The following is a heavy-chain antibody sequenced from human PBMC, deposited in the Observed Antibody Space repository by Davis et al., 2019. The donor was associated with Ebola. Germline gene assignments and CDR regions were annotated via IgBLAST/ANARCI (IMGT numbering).Heavy chain of an antibody. D-gene: IGHD1/OR15-1a*01. V-gene: IGHV3-53*01. Sequence: GESLKISCAASGFIVSDNYMNWVRQAPGKGLEWVAGIGVGGGNSFYGESVKGQFTISRDDSKNTLYLQMNSLREDDTAVYYCFQTRALKEHPEYWGLGTLVIVSS. J-gene: IGHJ4*02. CDR2: IGVGGGNS. CDR3: FQTRALKEHPEY. CDR1: GFIVSDNY.